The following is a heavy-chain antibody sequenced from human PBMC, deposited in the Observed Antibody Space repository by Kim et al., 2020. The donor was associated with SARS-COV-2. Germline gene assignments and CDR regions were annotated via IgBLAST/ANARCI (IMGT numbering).Heavy chain of an antibody. V-gene: IGHV4-59*13. J-gene: IGHJ4*02. CDR2: IYYSGST. D-gene: IGHD6-19*01. CDR3: ARARDSSGWYSVKYFDY. CDR1: GGSISSYY. Sequence: SETLSLTCTVSGGSISSYYWSWIRQPPGKGLEWIGYIYYSGSTNYNPSLKSRVTISVDTSKNQFSLKLSSVTAADTAVYYCARARDSSGWYSVKYFDYWGQGTLVTVSS.